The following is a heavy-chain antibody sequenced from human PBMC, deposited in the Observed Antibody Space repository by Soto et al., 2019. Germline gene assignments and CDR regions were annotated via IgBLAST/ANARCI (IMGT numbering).Heavy chain of an antibody. V-gene: IGHV3-21*01. CDR2: ISSSSSYI. CDR1: GFTFSSYS. Sequence: PGGSLRLSCAASGFTFSSYSMSWFRQAPGKGLEWVSSISSSSSYIYYADSVKGRFTISRDNAKNSLYLQMNSLRAEDTAVYYCARDAYDFWSGYLVPGMDVWGQGTTVTVSS. D-gene: IGHD3-3*01. CDR3: ARDAYDFWSGYLVPGMDV. J-gene: IGHJ6*02.